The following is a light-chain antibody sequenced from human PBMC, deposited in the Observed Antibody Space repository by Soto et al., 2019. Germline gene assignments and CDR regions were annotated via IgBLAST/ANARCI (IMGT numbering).Light chain of an antibody. V-gene: IGKV1-39*01. CDR3: QQYNNWPLT. Sequence: DIQMTQSPSSMSASVGDRVTITCRASQSIIAYLNWYQQKPGKAPKLLIYAASSLQSGVPSRFSGSGSGTEFTLTISSLQSEDFAVYSCQQYNNWPLTFGGGTKVDIK. CDR1: QSIIAY. CDR2: AAS. J-gene: IGKJ4*01.